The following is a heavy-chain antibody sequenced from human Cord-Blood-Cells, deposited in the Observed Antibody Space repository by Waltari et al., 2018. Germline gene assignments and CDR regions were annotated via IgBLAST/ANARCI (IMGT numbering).Heavy chain of an antibody. D-gene: IGHD2-21*01. J-gene: IGHJ4*02. V-gene: IGHV4-38-2*02. CDR3: ARDSEAYCGGDCYDSSFDD. CDR2: IYHSGCT. CDR1: GYSISSGYY. Sequence: QVQLQESGPGLVQPSATLSLTCTVSGYSISSGYYWGWIRQSHGKGLEWTGSIYHSGCTYYNPSLKSRVTISVDTSKNQFSLKLSSVTAADTAVYYCARDSEAYCGGDCYDSSFDDWGQGTLVTVSS.